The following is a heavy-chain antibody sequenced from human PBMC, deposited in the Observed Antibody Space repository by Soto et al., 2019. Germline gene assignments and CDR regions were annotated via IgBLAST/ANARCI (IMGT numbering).Heavy chain of an antibody. D-gene: IGHD2-15*01. Sequence: GGSLRLSCAASGFTFSSYAMHWVRQAPGKGLEYVSAISSNGGSTYYANSVKGRFTISRDNSKNTLYLQMGSLRAEDMAVYYCARVYCSGGSCDVLTSFYYYYYMDVWGKGTTVTVSS. CDR3: ARVYCSGGSCDVLTSFYYYYYMDV. J-gene: IGHJ6*03. CDR1: GFTFSSYA. CDR2: ISSNGGST. V-gene: IGHV3-64*01.